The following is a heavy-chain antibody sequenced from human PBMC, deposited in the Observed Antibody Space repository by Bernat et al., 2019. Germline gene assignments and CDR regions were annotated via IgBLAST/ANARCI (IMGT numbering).Heavy chain of an antibody. CDR2: IHYSGAV. J-gene: IGHJ3*02. CDR3: AKWGEPTIGAPVAAFDI. V-gene: IGHV4-59*01. Sequence: QMHLQESGPGLVKPSETLSLTCTVSGDAIKTYYWNWLRQPPGKGLEWIGFIHYSGAVLYNPSLKSRVATSIDTSKNQIFLRLSSVTTADTAVYYCAKWGEPTIGAPVAAFDIWGQGTMVTVSS. CDR1: GDAIKTYY. D-gene: IGHD6-25*01.